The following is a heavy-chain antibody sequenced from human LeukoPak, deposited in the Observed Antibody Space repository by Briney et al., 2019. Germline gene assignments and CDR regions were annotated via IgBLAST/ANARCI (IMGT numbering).Heavy chain of an antibody. CDR3: ARGRHYYDSSGYTYYFDY. CDR2: MNPNSGNT. J-gene: IGHJ4*02. V-gene: IGHV1-8*02. D-gene: IGHD3-22*01. Sequence: ASVKVSCKASGYTLTSYDINWVRQATGQGLEWMGWMNPNSGNTGYAQKFQGRVTMTRNTSISTAYMELSSLRSEDTAVYYCARGRHYYDSSGYTYYFDYWGQGTLVTVSS. CDR1: GYTLTSYD.